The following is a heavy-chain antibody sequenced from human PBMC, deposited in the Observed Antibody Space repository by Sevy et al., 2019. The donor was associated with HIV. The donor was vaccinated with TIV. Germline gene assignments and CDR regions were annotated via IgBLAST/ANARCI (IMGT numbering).Heavy chain of an antibody. CDR3: ARVATVTTAEYFQH. V-gene: IGHV3-30-3*01. D-gene: IGHD4-17*01. J-gene: IGHJ1*01. Sequence: GGSLRLSCAASGFTFSSYAMHWVRQAPGKGLEWVAVISYDGSNKYYADSVKGRFTISRDNSKNTLYLQMNSLRAEDTAGYYCARVATVTTAEYFQHWGQGTLVTVSS. CDR2: ISYDGSNK. CDR1: GFTFSSYA.